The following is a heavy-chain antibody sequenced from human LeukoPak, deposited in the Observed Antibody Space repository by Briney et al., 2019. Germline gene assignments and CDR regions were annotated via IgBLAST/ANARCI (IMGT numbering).Heavy chain of an antibody. CDR2: ITGSDNT. CDR3: ARAQLSIVGPVMNFDL. Sequence: PGGSLRLSCAASKLTFTSYGMSWVRQAPGKGLEWVSLITGSDNTYYADSVKGRFTISRDNAKNSLYLQMNSLRAEDTAVYYCARAQLSIVGPVMNFDLWGRGTPVTVSS. J-gene: IGHJ2*01. D-gene: IGHD3-22*01. V-gene: IGHV3-21*01. CDR1: KLTFTSYG.